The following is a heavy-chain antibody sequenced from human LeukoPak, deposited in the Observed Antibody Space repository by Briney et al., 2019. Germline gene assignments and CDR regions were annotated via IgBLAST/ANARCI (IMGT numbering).Heavy chain of an antibody. V-gene: IGHV1-18*01. CDR1: GYTFTSYG. J-gene: IGHJ4*02. CDR2: ISAYNGNT. Sequence: ASVKVSCKSSGYTFTSYGISWVRQAPGQGLEWMGWISAYNGNTNYAQKLQGRVTMTTDTSTSTAYVELRSLRSDDTAVYYCARDGKARELLFYWGQGTLVTVSS. CDR3: ARDGKARELLFY. D-gene: IGHD1-26*01.